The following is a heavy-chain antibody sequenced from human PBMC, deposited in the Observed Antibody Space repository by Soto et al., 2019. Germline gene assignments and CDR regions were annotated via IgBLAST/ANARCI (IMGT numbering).Heavy chain of an antibody. CDR3: ASPMVRGIFDY. J-gene: IGHJ4*02. CDR2: INHSGST. D-gene: IGHD3-10*01. CDR1: GGSFNGYY. Sequence: KTSETLSLTCAVYGGSFNGYYWNWIRQPPGKGLDWIGEINHSGSTNYNPSLKSRVTILVDTSKNQFSLKLSSVTAADTAVYYCASPMVRGIFDYWGQGTLVTVSS. V-gene: IGHV4-34*01.